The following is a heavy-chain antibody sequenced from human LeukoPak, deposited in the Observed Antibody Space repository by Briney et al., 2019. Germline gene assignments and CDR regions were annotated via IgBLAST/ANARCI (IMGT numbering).Heavy chain of an antibody. J-gene: IGHJ4*02. CDR1: DGSITNSF. V-gene: IGHV4-4*07. D-gene: IGHD2-21*01. Sequence: SETLSLTCTVSDGSITNSFWGWIRQPVGKGLEWIGRIYSSGSTNYNPSLKSRVTMSVDTSKNQFSLKLSSVTAADTAFYYCARGPGGAQREAFDHWGQGTLVTVSS. CDR3: ARGPGGAQREAFDH. CDR2: IYSSGST.